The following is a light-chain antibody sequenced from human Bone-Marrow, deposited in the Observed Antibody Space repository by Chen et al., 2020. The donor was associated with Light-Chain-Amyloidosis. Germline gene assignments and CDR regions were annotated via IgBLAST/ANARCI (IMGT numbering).Light chain of an antibody. V-gene: IGLV3-21*02. CDR2: DDS. CDR3: QVWGRSSDRPV. Sequence: SYVLTQPSSVSVAPGQTATIACGGNNIGSTSVHWYQQTPGQAPLLVVDDDSDRPSGIPERLSGSNSENTATLTISRVEAGDEAGYYCQVWGRSSDRPVFGGGTKLTVL. CDR1: NIGSTS. J-gene: IGLJ3*02.